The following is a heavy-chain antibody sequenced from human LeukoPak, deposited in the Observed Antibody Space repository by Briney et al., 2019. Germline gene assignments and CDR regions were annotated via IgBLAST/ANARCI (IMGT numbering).Heavy chain of an antibody. V-gene: IGHV3-7*01. Sequence: GGSLRLSCAASGFTFSSYWMSWVRQAPGKGLEWVANIKQDGSEKYYVDSVKGRFTISRDNAKNSLYLQMNSLRAEDTAVYYGAKDQITMVQGFIGSFDYWGQGTLVTVSS. CDR3: AKDQITMVQGFIGSFDY. CDR2: IKQDGSEK. CDR1: GFTFSSYW. J-gene: IGHJ4*02. D-gene: IGHD3-10*01.